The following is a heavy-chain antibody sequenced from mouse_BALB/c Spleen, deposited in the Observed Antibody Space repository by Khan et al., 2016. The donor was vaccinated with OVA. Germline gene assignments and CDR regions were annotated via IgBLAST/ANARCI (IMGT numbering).Heavy chain of an antibody. Sequence: EVKLLESGPGLVKPSQSLSLTCSVTGYSVTSGYYWNWIRQFPGNTLEWMGYINYGGNNNYNPSLKNRISITRDTSKNQFFLRLNSVTAEDSAAYYCARGGRWFDYWGQGTLVTVSA. CDR3: ARGGRWFDY. CDR1: GYSVTSGYY. CDR2: INYGGNN. V-gene: IGHV3-6*02. J-gene: IGHJ3*01.